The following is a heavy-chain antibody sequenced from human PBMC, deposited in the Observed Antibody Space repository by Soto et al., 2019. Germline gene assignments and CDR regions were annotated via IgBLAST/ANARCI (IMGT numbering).Heavy chain of an antibody. CDR1: GFTFSSYA. J-gene: IGHJ4*02. CDR3: VKAPRYGLFVGDNDY. CDR2: ISSNGGST. V-gene: IGHV3-64D*08. D-gene: IGHD5-18*01. Sequence: GGSLRLSCSASGFTFSSYAMHWVRQAPGKGLEYVSAISSNGGSTYYADSVKGRFTISRDNSKNTLYLQMSSLRAEDTAVYYCVKAPRYGLFVGDNDYWGQGTLVTVSS.